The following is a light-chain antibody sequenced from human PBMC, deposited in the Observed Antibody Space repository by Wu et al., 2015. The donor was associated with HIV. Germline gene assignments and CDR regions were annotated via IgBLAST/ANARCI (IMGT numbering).Light chain of an antibody. CDR2: DAS. CDR1: QDIKKY. Sequence: DIQMTQSPSSLSASIGDRVTITCRATQDIKKYLNWYQQKPGEAPKLLIYDASNLDVGVPSRFSGRGSGTDFTLTISSLQAEDIATYYCQQFDGLPTFGPGTRLDIK. J-gene: IGKJ5*01. V-gene: IGKV1-33*01. CDR3: QQFDGLPT.